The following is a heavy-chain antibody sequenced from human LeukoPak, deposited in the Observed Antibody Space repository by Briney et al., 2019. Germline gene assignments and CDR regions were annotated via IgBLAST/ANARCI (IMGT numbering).Heavy chain of an antibody. V-gene: IGHV1-3*03. CDR1: GYTFTSYA. D-gene: IGHD6-19*01. J-gene: IGHJ4*02. Sequence: GASVKVSCKASGYTFTSYAMHWVRQAPGQRLEWMGWINTGNGNTKYSQEFQGRVTITRDTSANTAYMELSSLRSEDMAVYYCARTVRYSSGSLTDLLPYYFDYWGQGTLVTVSS. CDR2: INTGNGNT. CDR3: ARTVRYSSGSLTDLLPYYFDY.